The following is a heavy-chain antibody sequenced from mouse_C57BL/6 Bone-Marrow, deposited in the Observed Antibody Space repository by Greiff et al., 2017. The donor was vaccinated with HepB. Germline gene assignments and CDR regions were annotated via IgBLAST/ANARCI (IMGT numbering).Heavy chain of an antibody. CDR1: GYAFTSYL. D-gene: IGHD1-1*01. Sequence: VQLQQSGAELVRPGTSVKVSCKASGYAFTSYLIEWVKQRPGQGLEWIGVINPGSGGTNYNEKFKGKATLTADKSSSTAYMQLSSLTSEDSAVYFCARSGAYYYGSSPYAMDYWGQGTSVTVSS. CDR2: INPGSGGT. CDR3: ARSGAYYYGSSPYAMDY. J-gene: IGHJ4*01. V-gene: IGHV1-54*01.